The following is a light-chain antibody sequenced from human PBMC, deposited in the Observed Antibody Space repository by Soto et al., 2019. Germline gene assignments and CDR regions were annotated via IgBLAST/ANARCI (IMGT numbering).Light chain of an antibody. CDR1: SSDVGGYNY. V-gene: IGLV2-14*01. CDR3: SSYRTGGPFV. Sequence: QSALTQPASVSGSPGQSIAISCTGTSSDVGGYNYVSWYQQLPGKAPKLLISEVSNRPSGVSHRFSGSKSGNTASLTISGLQAEDEADYYCSSYRTGGPFVFXTGTKLTVL. J-gene: IGLJ1*01. CDR2: EVS.